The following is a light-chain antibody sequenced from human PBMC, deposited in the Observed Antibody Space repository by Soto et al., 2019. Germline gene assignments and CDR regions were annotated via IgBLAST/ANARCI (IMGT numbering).Light chain of an antibody. CDR3: QQYDTSPWT. V-gene: IGKV3-20*01. CDR2: GAS. J-gene: IGKJ1*01. CDR1: PRLSRTH. Sequence: EIVLTQSPGTLSLSPGERATLSCRASPRLSRTHLAWYQQKPGQAPSLLIYGASSRATGIPDRFSGSGSGTDFTLTISRLEPEDLAVYYCQQYDTSPWTFGQGTKVEIK.